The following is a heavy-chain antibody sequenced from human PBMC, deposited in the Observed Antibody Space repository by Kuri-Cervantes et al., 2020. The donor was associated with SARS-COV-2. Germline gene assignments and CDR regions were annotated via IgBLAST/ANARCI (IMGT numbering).Heavy chain of an antibody. D-gene: IGHD6-13*01. Sequence: GSLRLSCTVSGYSISSGYYWGGIRQPPGKGLEWIGSIYHSGSTYYNPSLKSRVTISVDTSKNQFSLKLSSVTAADTAVYYCARCRRIAAASRWFDPWGQGTLVTVSS. CDR3: ARCRRIAAASRWFDP. CDR1: GYSISSGYY. J-gene: IGHJ5*02. V-gene: IGHV4-38-2*02. CDR2: IYHSGST.